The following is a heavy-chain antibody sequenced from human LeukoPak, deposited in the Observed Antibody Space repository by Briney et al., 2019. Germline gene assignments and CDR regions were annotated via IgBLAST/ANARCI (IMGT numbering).Heavy chain of an antibody. CDR1: GFTSSTYG. J-gene: IGHJ3*01. D-gene: IGHD3-16*01. CDR3: ARGWGSNVYASAFDV. CDR2: IWHDGSHK. Sequence: PGGSLRLSCAASGFTSSTYGMHWVRQAPGKGLEWVTVIWHDGSHKDYADSVKGRFTISRDNSKNTLYLQMNDLRAEDTVVYYCARGWGSNVYASAFDVWGQGTMVTVSS. V-gene: IGHV3-33*01.